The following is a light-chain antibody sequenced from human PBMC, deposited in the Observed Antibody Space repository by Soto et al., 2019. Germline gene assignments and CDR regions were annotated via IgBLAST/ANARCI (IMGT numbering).Light chain of an antibody. CDR3: QHYNNWLGT. J-gene: IGKJ4*01. V-gene: IGKV3-15*01. CDR1: QNIGSN. Sequence: EVVMTQSPATLSASPGERVILSCRASQNIGSNLAWYQQRPGQAPRLLMYGASTRATETPARFSGSGSATDFTLTISSLQSEDFAVYYCQHYNNWLGTFGGGTKVDIK. CDR2: GAS.